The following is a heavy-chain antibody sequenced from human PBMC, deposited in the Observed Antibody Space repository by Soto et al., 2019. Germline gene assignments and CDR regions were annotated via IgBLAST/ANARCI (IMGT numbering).Heavy chain of an antibody. CDR1: GFTFSDYY. CDR2: IYYSGST. Sequence: GSLRLSCAASGFTFSDYYMSWIRQPPGKGLEWIGSIYYSGSTYYNPSLKSRVTISVDTSKNQFSPKLSSVTAADTAVYYCASQLGNCGYDYPAYFDYWGQGTLVTVSS. J-gene: IGHJ4*02. V-gene: IGHV4-39*01. D-gene: IGHD5-12*01. CDR3: ASQLGNCGYDYPAYFDY.